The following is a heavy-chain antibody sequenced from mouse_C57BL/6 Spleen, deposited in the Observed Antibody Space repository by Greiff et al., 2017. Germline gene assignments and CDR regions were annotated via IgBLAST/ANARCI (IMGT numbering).Heavy chain of an antibody. CDR3: ARYGSSGGFDY. Sequence: EVMLVESGGGLVKPGGSLKLSCAASGFTFSSYAMSWVRQTPEKRLEWVATISDGGSYTYYPDNIKGRFTISRDNAKNNLYLQMSHLKSEDTAMYYCARYGSSGGFDYWGQGTTLTVSS. D-gene: IGHD1-1*01. V-gene: IGHV5-4*03. CDR1: GFTFSSYA. CDR2: ISDGGSYT. J-gene: IGHJ2*01.